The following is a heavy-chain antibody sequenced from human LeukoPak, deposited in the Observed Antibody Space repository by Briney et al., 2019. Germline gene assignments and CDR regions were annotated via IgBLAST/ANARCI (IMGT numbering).Heavy chain of an antibody. J-gene: IGHJ4*02. CDR3: SRILGRSWSGGFDY. V-gene: IGHV3-49*03. CDR2: IRNKAYGGTI. CDR1: GFTFDDYA. Sequence: LPGGSLRLSCTASGFTFDDYAMSWFRQAPGKGLEWVGFIRNKAYGGTIEYAASVKGRFTISRDDSESTAYLQMNSLKAEDTAVYYCSRILGRSWSGGFDYWGQGTLVTVSS. D-gene: IGHD3-10*01.